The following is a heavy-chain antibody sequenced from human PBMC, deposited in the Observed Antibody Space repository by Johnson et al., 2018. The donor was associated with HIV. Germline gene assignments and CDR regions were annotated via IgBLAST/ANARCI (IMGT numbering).Heavy chain of an antibody. Sequence: VQLVESGGGVVRPGGSLRLSCAASGFTFDDHGMSWVRQGSGKGLEWVSGINWNGGSTGYVDSVKGRFTISRDNAKNSLYLQMNSLRAEDTAVYYCAREIGWSGEIIDAFDIWGQGTIVTVSS. V-gene: IGHV3-20*04. J-gene: IGHJ3*02. CDR3: AREIGWSGEIIDAFDI. D-gene: IGHD3-10*01. CDR1: GFTFDDHG. CDR2: INWNGGST.